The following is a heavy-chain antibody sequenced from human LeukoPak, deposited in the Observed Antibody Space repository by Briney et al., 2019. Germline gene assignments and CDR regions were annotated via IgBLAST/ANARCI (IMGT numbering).Heavy chain of an antibody. CDR2: INPNSGGT. Sequence: VKVSCKASGYTFTSYGISWVRQAPGQGLEWMGWINPNSGGTNYAQKFQGRVTMTRDTSISTAYMELSRLRSDDTAVYYCARDPNPEYYYGSGPSLYWGQGTLVTVSS. V-gene: IGHV1-2*02. CDR3: ARDPNPEYYYGSGPSLY. J-gene: IGHJ4*02. CDR1: GYTFTSYG. D-gene: IGHD3-10*01.